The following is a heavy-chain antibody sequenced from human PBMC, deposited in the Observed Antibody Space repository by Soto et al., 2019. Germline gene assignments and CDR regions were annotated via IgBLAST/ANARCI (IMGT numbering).Heavy chain of an antibody. CDR3: ATVVVVSGAFDI. CDR1: GYTLTELS. CDR2: FDPEDGET. V-gene: IGHV1-24*01. J-gene: IGHJ3*02. D-gene: IGHD3-22*01. Sequence: ASVKVSCKVSGYTLTELSMHWVRQAPGKGLEWMGGFDPEDGETIYAQKFQGRVTMTEDTSTDTAYMELSSLRSEDTAVYYCATVVVVSGAFDIWGKGTMVTVSS.